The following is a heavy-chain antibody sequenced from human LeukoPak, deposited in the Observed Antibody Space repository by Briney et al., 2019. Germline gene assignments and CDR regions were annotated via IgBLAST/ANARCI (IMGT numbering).Heavy chain of an antibody. CDR1: GYTFTGYY. CDR2: INPNSGGT. D-gene: IGHD3-3*01. J-gene: IGHJ1*01. V-gene: IGHV1-2*06. Sequence: GASVKVPCKASGYTFTGYYMHWVRQAPGQGLEWMGRINPNSGGTNYAQKFQGRVTMTRDTSISTAYMELSRLRSDDTAVYYCAREAIDFWSGYYQPLKYFQHWGQGTLVTVSS. CDR3: AREAIDFWSGYYQPLKYFQH.